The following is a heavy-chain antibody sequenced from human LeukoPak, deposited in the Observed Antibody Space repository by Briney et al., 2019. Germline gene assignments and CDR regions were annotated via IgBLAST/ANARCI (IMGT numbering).Heavy chain of an antibody. D-gene: IGHD5-12*01. J-gene: IGHJ4*02. V-gene: IGHV4-59*08. Sequence: SETLSLTCTVSGGSISSYYWSWIRQPPGKGLGWIGYIYYSGSTNYNPSLKSRVTISVDTSKNQFSLKLSSVTAADTAVYYCARRGYSGYVDYWGQGTLVTVSS. CDR2: IYYSGST. CDR1: GGSISSYY. CDR3: ARRGYSGYVDY.